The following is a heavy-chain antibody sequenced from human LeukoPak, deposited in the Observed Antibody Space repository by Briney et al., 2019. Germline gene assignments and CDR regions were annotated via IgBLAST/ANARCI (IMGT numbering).Heavy chain of an antibody. CDR3: ARGDYGDYF. D-gene: IGHD4-17*01. Sequence: GGSLRLSCAASGFTFSSYWMNWARQAPGKGLEWVASINHNGNVNYYVDSVKGRFTISRDNSKNTLYLQMNSLRPEDTSIYYCARGDYGDYFWGQGTLVTVSS. CDR2: INHNGNVN. J-gene: IGHJ4*02. V-gene: IGHV3-7*01. CDR1: GFTFSSYW.